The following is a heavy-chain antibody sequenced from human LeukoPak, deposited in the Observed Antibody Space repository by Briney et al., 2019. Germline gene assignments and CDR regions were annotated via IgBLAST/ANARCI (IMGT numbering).Heavy chain of an antibody. CDR2: ITDSGDGT. CDR3: TEGLRGTYDH. J-gene: IGHJ4*02. CDR1: GFTFSSYA. D-gene: IGHD3-16*01. Sequence: PGGSLRLSCAASGFTFSSYAMTWVRQAPEKGLEWVSSITDSGDGTYYADSVRGRFSISRDNSRNMLYLQLNSLRAEDTAVYYCTEGLRGTYDHWGQGTLVTVSS. V-gene: IGHV3-23*01.